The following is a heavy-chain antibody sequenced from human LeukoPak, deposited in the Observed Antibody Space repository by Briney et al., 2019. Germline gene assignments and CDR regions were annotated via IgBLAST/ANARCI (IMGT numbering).Heavy chain of an antibody. V-gene: IGHV3-7*01. Sequence: PSETLSLTCTVSGGSISSYYWSWVRQAPGKGLEWVANINYDGGEKYYVGSVKGRFTISRDNAKNSLYLQMNSLRAEDTAVYYCARYSSSWHYWGQGTLVTVSS. J-gene: IGHJ4*02. D-gene: IGHD6-13*01. CDR2: INYDGGEK. CDR3: ARYSSSWHY. CDR1: GGSISSYY.